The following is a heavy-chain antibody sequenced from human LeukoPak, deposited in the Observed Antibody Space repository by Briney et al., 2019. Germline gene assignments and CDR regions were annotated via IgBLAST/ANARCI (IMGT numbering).Heavy chain of an antibody. CDR1: GGSISSYY. V-gene: IGHV4-59*08. CDR3: ARQFGYSYGYDPYYYYGMDV. CDR2: IYYSGST. J-gene: IGHJ6*02. D-gene: IGHD5-18*01. Sequence: SETLSLTCTVSGGSISSYYWSWIRQPPGKGLEWIGYIYYSGSTNYNPSLKSRVTISVDTSKNQFSLKLSSVTAADTAVYYCARQFGYSYGYDPYYYYGMDVWGQGTTVTVSS.